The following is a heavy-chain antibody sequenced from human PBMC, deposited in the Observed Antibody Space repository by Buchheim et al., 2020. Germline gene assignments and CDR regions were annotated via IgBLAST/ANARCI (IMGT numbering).Heavy chain of an antibody. D-gene: IGHD2-8*01. CDR3: ARDGGLGYCTNGVCPGGFDY. J-gene: IGHJ4*02. CDR1: GFTFSSYS. Sequence: EVQLVESGGGLVQPGGSLRLSCAASGFTFSSYSMNWVRQAPGKGLEWVSYISSSSSTIYYADSVKGRFTISRDNAKNSLYLQMNSLRAEDTAAYYCARDGGLGYCTNGVCPGGFDYWGQGTL. CDR2: ISSSSSTI. V-gene: IGHV3-48*01.